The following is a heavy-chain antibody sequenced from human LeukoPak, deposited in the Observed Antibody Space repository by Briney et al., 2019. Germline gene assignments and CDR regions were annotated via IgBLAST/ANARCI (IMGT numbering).Heavy chain of an antibody. CDR3: ASETYYYSWVQGY. D-gene: IGHD3-22*01. CDR2: ISGYDGNT. CDR1: GYTFTSYG. Sequence: ASVRVSCTASGYTFTSYGMSWVRQAPGQGLEWMGGISGYDGNTNYAETVQGRFTITRDTSKSTAYMELRSLRSDDTAVYYCASETYYYSWVQGYWGQGTLVTVSS. V-gene: IGHV1-18*01. J-gene: IGHJ4*02.